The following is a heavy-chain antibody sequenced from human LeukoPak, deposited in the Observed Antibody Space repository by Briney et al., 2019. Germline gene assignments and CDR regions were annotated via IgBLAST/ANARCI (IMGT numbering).Heavy chain of an antibody. CDR2: ISYDGSNK. Sequence: GRSLRLSCAASGFTFSSYAMHWVRQAPGKGLEWVAVISYDGSNKYYADSVKGRFTISRDNSKNTLYLQMNSLRAEDTAVYYCARILAVAGPYYYYYGMDVWGQGTTVTVSS. CDR3: ARILAVAGPYYYYYGMDV. D-gene: IGHD6-19*01. CDR1: GFTFSSYA. V-gene: IGHV3-30-3*01. J-gene: IGHJ6*02.